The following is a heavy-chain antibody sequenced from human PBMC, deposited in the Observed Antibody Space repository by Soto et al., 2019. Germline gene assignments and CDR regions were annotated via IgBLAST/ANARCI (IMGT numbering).Heavy chain of an antibody. V-gene: IGHV3-21*01. CDR2: ISSSSSYI. CDR3: ARYRITIFGVVITSSCMDV. J-gene: IGHJ6*02. Sequence: GGSLRLSCAASGFTFSSYSMNWVRQAPGKGLEWVSSISSSSSYIYYADSVKGRFTISRDNAKNSLYLQMNSLRAEDTAVYYCARYRITIFGVVITSSCMDVWGQGTTVTVSS. D-gene: IGHD3-3*01. CDR1: GFTFSSYS.